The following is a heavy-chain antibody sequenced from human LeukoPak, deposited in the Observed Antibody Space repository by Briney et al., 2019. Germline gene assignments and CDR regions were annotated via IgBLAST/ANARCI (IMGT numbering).Heavy chain of an antibody. J-gene: IGHJ1*01. CDR2: IWHDGSNK. D-gene: IGHD1-26*01. V-gene: IGHV3-33*01. CDR1: GFTFSSYG. CDR3: ARDRGQWELLRHFQH. Sequence: GGSLRLSCAASGFTFSSYGMLWVRQAPAKGVAGVAVIWHDGSNKYYADSVKGRFNISRDNSKNTLYLQMNSLRAEDTAVYYCARDRGQWELLRHFQHWGQGTLVTVSS.